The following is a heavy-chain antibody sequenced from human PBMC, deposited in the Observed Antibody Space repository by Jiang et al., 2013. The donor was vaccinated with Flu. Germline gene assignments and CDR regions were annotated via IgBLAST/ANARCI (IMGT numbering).Heavy chain of an antibody. D-gene: IGHD3-10*01. J-gene: IGHJ3*02. CDR3: AREGSGYAFDI. Sequence: FTISRDNSKNTLYLQMNSLRAEDTAVYYCAREGSGYAFDIWGQGTMVTVSS. V-gene: IGHV3-53*03.